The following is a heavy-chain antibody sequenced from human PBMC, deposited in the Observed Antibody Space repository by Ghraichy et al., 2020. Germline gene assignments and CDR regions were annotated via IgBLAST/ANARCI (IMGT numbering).Heavy chain of an antibody. CDR2: INSDGSYT. CDR1: GFSFSNYW. CDR3: ARESPRSEGGNSDSFDI. Sequence: GGSLRLSCAASGFSFSNYWMHWVRRAPGKGLVWVSRINSDGSYTSYADSVRDRFTISRDNAKNTLYLQMNSLRVEDTAVYYCARESPRSEGGNSDSFDIWGQGTKVTVSS. V-gene: IGHV3-74*01. D-gene: IGHD4-23*01. J-gene: IGHJ3*02.